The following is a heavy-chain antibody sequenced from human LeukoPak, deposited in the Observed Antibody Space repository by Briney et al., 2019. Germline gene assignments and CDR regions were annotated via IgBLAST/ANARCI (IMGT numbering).Heavy chain of an antibody. CDR2: INHSGST. D-gene: IGHD6-19*01. J-gene: IGHJ4*02. Sequence: PSETLSLXCAVYGGSFSGYYWSWIRQPPGKGLEWIGEINHSGSTNYNPSLKSRVTISVDTSKNQFSLKLSSGTAADTAVYYCARADFSTGYSSGARRIDYWGQGSLATVSS. CDR3: ARADFSTGYSSGARRIDY. CDR1: GGSFSGYY. V-gene: IGHV4-34*01.